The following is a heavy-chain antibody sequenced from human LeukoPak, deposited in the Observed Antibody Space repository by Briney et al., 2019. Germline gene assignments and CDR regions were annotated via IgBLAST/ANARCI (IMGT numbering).Heavy chain of an antibody. D-gene: IGHD3-10*01. CDR1: GFTVSSNY. Sequence: GGSLRLSCAASGFTVSSNYMSWVRQAPGKGLEWVSVIYSGGSTYYADSVKGRFTISRDNSKNTLYLQMNSLRAEDTAVYYCAKAGYGSGSYYTLPHFDYWGQGTLVTVSS. CDR3: AKAGYGSGSYYTLPHFDY. CDR2: IYSGGST. V-gene: IGHV3-53*01. J-gene: IGHJ4*02.